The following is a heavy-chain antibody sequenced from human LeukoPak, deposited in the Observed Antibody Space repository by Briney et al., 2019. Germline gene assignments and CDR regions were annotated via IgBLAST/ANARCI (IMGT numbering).Heavy chain of an antibody. CDR1: EFTFTNYA. CDR3: VRGLSGVSSWYFDL. J-gene: IGHJ2*01. Sequence: PGGSLRLSCAASEFTFTNYALSWVRQAPGKGLVWVSALHSGGHTFYADSVRGRFIISRDISKNTLHLQMNDLGAEDTALYYCVRGLSGVSSWYFDLWGRGTLVSVSS. V-gene: IGHV3-23*01. CDR2: LHSGGHT. D-gene: IGHD7-27*01.